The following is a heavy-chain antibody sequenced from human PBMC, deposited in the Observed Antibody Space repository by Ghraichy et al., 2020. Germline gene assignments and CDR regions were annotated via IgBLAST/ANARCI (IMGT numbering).Heavy chain of an antibody. Sequence: GESLNISCEGSGFPFNTYWIAWVRQVPGKGLDWMGIIYPGDSDTIYAPSFQGHVTMSVDKSIRTAFLQWSSLRASDTAIYYCATGARRGTLDFWGQGTLVTVSS. CDR3: ATGARRGTLDF. D-gene: IGHD3-10*01. J-gene: IGHJ3*01. CDR2: IYPGDSDT. V-gene: IGHV5-51*01. CDR1: GFPFNTYW.